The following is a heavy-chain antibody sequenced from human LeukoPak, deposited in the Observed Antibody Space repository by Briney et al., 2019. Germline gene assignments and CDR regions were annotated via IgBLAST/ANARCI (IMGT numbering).Heavy chain of an antibody. J-gene: IGHJ4*02. D-gene: IGHD3-10*01. CDR1: GGSIISTPYS. V-gene: IGHV4-39*01. CDR2: LSYSGNT. CDR3: ARHRGGKATLGNFDY. Sequence: SETLSLTCTVSGGSIISTPYSWGWIRQPPGKGLEWIGSLSYSGNTYYIPSLKSRVTISVDTSKNQFSLKLSSVTAADTAVYYCARHRGGKATLGNFDYWGQGALVTVSS.